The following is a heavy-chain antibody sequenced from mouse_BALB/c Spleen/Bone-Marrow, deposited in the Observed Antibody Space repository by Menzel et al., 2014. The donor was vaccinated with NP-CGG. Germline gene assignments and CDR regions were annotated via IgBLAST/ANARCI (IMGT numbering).Heavy chain of an antibody. J-gene: IGHJ3*01. CDR1: GFNIXDTY. CDR2: IDPANGNT. Sequence: EVKLVESGAELVKPGASVKLSCTASGFNIXDTYMHWVKQRPEQGLEWIGRIDPANGNTKYDPKFQGKATITADTSSNTAYLQLSSLTSEDTAVYYCASYYYGSSLFAYWGQGTLVTVSA. D-gene: IGHD1-1*01. CDR3: ASYYYGSSLFAY. V-gene: IGHV14-3*02.